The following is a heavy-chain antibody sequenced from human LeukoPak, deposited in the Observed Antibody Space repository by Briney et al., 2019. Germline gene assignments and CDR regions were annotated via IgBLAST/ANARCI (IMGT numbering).Heavy chain of an antibody. D-gene: IGHD5-18*01. Sequence: AVTVSCTASGGTFSSYAISWVRQAPGQGLEWMGGIIPIFGTANYAQKFQGRVTITADESTSTAYLELSSLRSEDTAVYYCARDLLTADTAMVSDYWGQGPLVTVSS. V-gene: IGHV1-69*01. CDR2: IIPIFGTA. CDR3: ARDLLTADTAMVSDY. CDR1: GGTFSSYA. J-gene: IGHJ4*02.